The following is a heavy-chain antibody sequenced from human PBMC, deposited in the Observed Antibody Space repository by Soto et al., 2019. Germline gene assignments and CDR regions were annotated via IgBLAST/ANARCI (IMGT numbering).Heavy chain of an antibody. Sequence: QVQLVQSGAEVKEPGASVKGSCKASGYTFTTYYIHWVRQAPGQGLEWMGRIDPAGGRTSYAQKFQCRVTMTRDTSTSTVYMELSSLRSEDTAVYYCARNVNSGLYYWGQGTLLYISS. CDR3: ARNVNSGLYY. CDR2: IDPAGGRT. J-gene: IGHJ4*02. CDR1: GYTFTTYY. V-gene: IGHV1-46*01. D-gene: IGHD1-26*01.